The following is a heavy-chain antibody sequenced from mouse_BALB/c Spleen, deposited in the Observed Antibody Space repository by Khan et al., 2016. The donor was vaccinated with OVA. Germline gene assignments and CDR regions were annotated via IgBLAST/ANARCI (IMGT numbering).Heavy chain of an antibody. CDR3: ASHLTGSFAY. J-gene: IGHJ3*01. CDR1: GFTFSSYS. V-gene: IGHV5-6*01. CDR2: ISSDGGYT. Sequence: SGGDLVKPGGSLKLSCAASGFTFSSYSMSWVRQTPDKRLEWVATISSDGGYTYFPDSVKGRFTISRDTAKNTLNLQMSSLKSEDTALYYCASHLTGSFAYWGQGTLVTVSA. D-gene: IGHD4-1*01.